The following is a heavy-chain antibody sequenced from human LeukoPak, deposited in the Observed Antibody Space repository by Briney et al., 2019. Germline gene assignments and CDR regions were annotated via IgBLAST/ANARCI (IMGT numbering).Heavy chain of an antibody. Sequence: PGGSLRLSCAASGFTFSYYWMSWVRQAPGKGLEWVANIKQDGSDKYYVDSVKGRFTISRDNAKNSLYLQMNSLSAEDTAMYYCTRDLTNWNDATFDIWGQGTMVTVPS. CDR3: TRDLTNWNDATFDI. J-gene: IGHJ3*02. V-gene: IGHV3-7*01. CDR1: GFTFSYYW. D-gene: IGHD1-1*01. CDR2: IKQDGSDK.